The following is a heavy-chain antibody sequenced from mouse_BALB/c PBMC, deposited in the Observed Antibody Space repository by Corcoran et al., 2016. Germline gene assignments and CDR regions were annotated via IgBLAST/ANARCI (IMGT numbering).Heavy chain of an antibody. Sequence: EIQLQQSGPELMKPGASVKISCKASGYSFTSYYMHWVKQSHGKSLEWIGFIDPFNGGTSYNQKFKGKATLTVDKSSSTAYMHLSSLTSEDSAVYYCARYYGRGFAYWGQGTLVTVSA. CDR2: IDPFNGGT. CDR3: ARYYGRGFAY. V-gene: IGHV1S135*01. D-gene: IGHD1-1*01. J-gene: IGHJ3*01. CDR1: GYSFTSYY.